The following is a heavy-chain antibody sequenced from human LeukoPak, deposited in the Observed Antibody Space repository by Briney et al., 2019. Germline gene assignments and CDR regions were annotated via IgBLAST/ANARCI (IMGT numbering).Heavy chain of an antibody. J-gene: IGHJ4*02. V-gene: IGHV3-48*03. CDR3: ARGNFLLDY. Sequence: GGSLRLSCAASGFTFSSYEMNWVRQAPGKGLEWVSYISSSGSTICYADSVKGRFTISRDNAKNSLYLQMNSLRAEDTAVYYCARGNFLLDYWGQGTLVTVSS. D-gene: IGHD1-7*01. CDR2: ISSSGSTI. CDR1: GFTFSSYE.